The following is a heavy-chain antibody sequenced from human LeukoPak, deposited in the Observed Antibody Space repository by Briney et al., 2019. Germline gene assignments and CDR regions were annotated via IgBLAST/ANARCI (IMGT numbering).Heavy chain of an antibody. V-gene: IGHV3-15*01. D-gene: IGHD4-17*01. CDR2: ITHDGTT. CDR3: TWMATVRTVDF. J-gene: IGHJ4*02. CDR1: GLVFNDAW. Sequence: GGSLRLSCIVSGLVFNDAWMSWVRQAPGKGLEWVGRITHDGTTDYAAPVKGRFIISRDNSRGTFHLQMNSLKTDDTAMYYCTWMATVRTVDFWGQGTLVTVSS.